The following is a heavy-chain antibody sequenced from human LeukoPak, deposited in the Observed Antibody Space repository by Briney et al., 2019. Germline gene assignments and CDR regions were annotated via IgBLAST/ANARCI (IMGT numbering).Heavy chain of an antibody. CDR2: IYYSGST. J-gene: IGHJ6*03. Sequence: PSETLSLTCTVSGDSISSSSYYWGWIRQPPGKGLEWIGSIYYSGSTYYNPSLKSRVTISVDTSKNQFSLKLSSVTAADTAVYYCARRAEDTAMVPFVSYYYYMDVWGKGTTVTVSS. CDR1: GDSISSSSYY. V-gene: IGHV4-39*01. D-gene: IGHD5-18*01. CDR3: ARRAEDTAMVPFVSYYYYMDV.